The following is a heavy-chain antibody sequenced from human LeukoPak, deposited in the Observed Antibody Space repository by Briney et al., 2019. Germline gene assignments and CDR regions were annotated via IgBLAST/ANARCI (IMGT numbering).Heavy chain of an antibody. CDR3: ARDPRRGIASYNWFDP. V-gene: IGHV3-48*01. D-gene: IGHD6-13*01. Sequence: GGSLRLSCAASGFTFSSYSMNWVRQAPGKGLEWVSYISSSSSTIYYADSVKGRFTISRDNAKNSLYLQMNSLRAEDTAVYYCARDPRRGIASYNWFDPWGQGTLVTVSS. J-gene: IGHJ5*02. CDR2: ISSSSSTI. CDR1: GFTFSSYS.